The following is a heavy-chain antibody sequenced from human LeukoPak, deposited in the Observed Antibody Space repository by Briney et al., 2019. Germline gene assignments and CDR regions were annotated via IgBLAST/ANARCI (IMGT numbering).Heavy chain of an antibody. J-gene: IGHJ4*02. CDR1: GGSISSGGYS. CDR2: IYHSGST. V-gene: IGHV4-30-2*01. D-gene: IGHD3-22*01. Sequence: SQTLSLTCAVSGGSISSGGYSWSWIRQPPGKGLEWIGYIYHSGSTYYNPSLKSRVTISVDRSKNQFSLKLSSVTAAGTAVYYCARTYYYDSSGYYYVPYSFDYWGQGTLVTVSS. CDR3: ARTYYYDSSGYYYVPYSFDY.